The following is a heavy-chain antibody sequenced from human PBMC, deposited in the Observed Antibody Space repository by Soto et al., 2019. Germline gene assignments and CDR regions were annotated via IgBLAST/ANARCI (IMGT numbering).Heavy chain of an antibody. J-gene: IGHJ6*03. CDR2: IYYSGST. CDR3: ARDLVGYDFWSGSAGMDV. Sequence: TSETLSLTCTVSGGSISSYYWSWIRQPPGKGLEWIGYIYYSGSTNYNPSLKSRVTISVDTSKNQFSLKLSSVTAADTALYYCARDLVGYDFWSGSAGMDVWGKGTTVTVSS. CDR1: GGSISSYY. V-gene: IGHV4-59*01. D-gene: IGHD3-3*01.